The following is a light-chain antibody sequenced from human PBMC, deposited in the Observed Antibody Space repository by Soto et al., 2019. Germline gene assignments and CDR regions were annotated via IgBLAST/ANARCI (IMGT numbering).Light chain of an antibody. CDR3: QQSYSTPLT. CDR2: AAS. J-gene: IGKJ4*01. CDR1: QSISSY. Sequence: DIPMTQSPSSLSASVGDRVTITCRASQSISSYLNWYQQKPGKAPKLLIYAASSLQSGVPSRFSGSGSGTDFTLTISSLQPEEFATYYCQQSYSTPLTFGGGTNVEIK. V-gene: IGKV1-39*01.